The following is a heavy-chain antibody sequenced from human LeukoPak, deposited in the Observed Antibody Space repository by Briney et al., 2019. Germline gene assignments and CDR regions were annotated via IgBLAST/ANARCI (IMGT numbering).Heavy chain of an antibody. V-gene: IGHV3-66*01. D-gene: IGHD6-19*01. CDR3: ARDAGLGWYDLDY. J-gene: IGHJ4*02. CDR2: IYAGGAT. CDR1: GFTVSNNF. Sequence: GGSLRLSCAASGFTVSNNFVSWVRQAPGKGLEWVSVIYAGGATYYADSVKGRFTISRDNSKNTLYLQMNSLRAEDTAVYYCARDAGLGWYDLDYWGQGTLVTVSS.